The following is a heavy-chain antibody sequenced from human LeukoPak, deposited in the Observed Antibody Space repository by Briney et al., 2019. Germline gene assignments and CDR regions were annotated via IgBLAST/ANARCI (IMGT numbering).Heavy chain of an antibody. V-gene: IGHV4-59*01. CDR1: GGSISSYY. Sequence: SETLSLTCTVSGGSISSYYWSWIRQPPGKGLEWIGYINYSGSTNYNPSLKSRVTISVDTSKNQFSLKLSSVTAADTAVYYCARAFYSSGWYEGFDPWGQGTPVTVSS. D-gene: IGHD6-19*01. J-gene: IGHJ5*02. CDR3: ARAFYSSGWYEGFDP. CDR2: INYSGST.